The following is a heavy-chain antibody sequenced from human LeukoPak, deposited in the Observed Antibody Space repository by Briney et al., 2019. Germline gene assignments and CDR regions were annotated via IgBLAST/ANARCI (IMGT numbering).Heavy chain of an antibody. Sequence: KLGRSLRLSCAASGFTFSSYSMNWVRQAPGKGLEWVSSISSSSSYIYYADSVKGRFTISRDNAKNSLYLQMNSLRAEDTAVYYCARDEKFGAFDIWGQGTMVTVSS. D-gene: IGHD3-10*01. CDR2: ISSSSSYI. V-gene: IGHV3-21*01. CDR3: ARDEKFGAFDI. CDR1: GFTFSSYS. J-gene: IGHJ3*02.